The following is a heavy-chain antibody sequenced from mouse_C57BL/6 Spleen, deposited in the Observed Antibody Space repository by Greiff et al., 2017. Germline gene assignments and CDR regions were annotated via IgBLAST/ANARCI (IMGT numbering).Heavy chain of an antibody. CDR2: IDPENGDT. Sequence: VQLQQSGAELVRPGASVKLSCTASGFNIKDDYMHWVKQRPEQGLEWIGWIDPENGDTEYASKFQGKATITADTSSNTAYLQLSSLTSEDTAVYYCTRGYGSSYGGYFDVWGTGTTVTVSS. J-gene: IGHJ1*03. CDR1: GFNIKDDY. CDR3: TRGYGSSYGGYFDV. D-gene: IGHD1-1*01. V-gene: IGHV14-4*01.